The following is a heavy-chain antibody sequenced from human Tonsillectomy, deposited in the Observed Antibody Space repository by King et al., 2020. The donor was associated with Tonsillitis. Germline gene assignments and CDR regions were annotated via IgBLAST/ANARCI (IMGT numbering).Heavy chain of an antibody. V-gene: IGHV3-23*04. D-gene: IGHD6-13*01. J-gene: IGHJ4*02. CDR1: GFTFNTYA. CDR3: AKPYSTSWYNFDY. CDR2: ISGSGGST. Sequence: VQLVESGGGLVQPGGSLRLSCAASGFTFNTYAMSWVRQAPGKGLEWVSAISGSGGSTYYADSLKGRFTISRDSSKNTLYLQINSLRAEDTVVYYCAKPYSTSWYNFDYWGQGTLVTVSS.